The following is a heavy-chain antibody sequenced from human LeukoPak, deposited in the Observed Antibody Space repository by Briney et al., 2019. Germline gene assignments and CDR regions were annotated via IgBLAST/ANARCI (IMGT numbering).Heavy chain of an antibody. V-gene: IGHV4-34*01. Sequence: SETLSLTCAVYGGSFSGYYWSWIRQPPRKGLEWIGDIYHSGSTYYNPSLKSRVTISVDTSKNQFSLKLSSVTAADTAVYYCARVRQGTWIQPEYYFDYWGQGTLVTVSS. CDR1: GGSFSGYY. CDR3: ARVRQGTWIQPEYYFDY. J-gene: IGHJ4*02. CDR2: IYHSGST. D-gene: IGHD5-18*01.